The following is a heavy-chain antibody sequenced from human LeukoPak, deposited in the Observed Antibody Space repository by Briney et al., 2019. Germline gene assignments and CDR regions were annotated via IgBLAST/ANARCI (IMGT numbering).Heavy chain of an antibody. J-gene: IGHJ4*02. CDR2: IYWDDEK. D-gene: IGHD6-19*01. CDR1: GFSVSTSGVG. CDR3: ARKLGAVAGAFDY. Sequence: SGPTLVKPTQTLTLTCTFSGFSVSTSGVGVGWIRQPPGTALEWLGIIYWDDEKLYRPSLKSRLSITRDTSINQVVLTMTNMDPVDTATYYCARKLGAVAGAFDYWGQGTLVTVSS. V-gene: IGHV2-5*02.